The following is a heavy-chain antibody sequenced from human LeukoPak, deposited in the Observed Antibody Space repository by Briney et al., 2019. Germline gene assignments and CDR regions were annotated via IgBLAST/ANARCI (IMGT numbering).Heavy chain of an antibody. CDR1: GFSFSSYG. D-gene: IGHD1-26*01. V-gene: IGHV3-30*18. CDR2: ISYDGNTI. Sequence: PGRSLRLSCAAPGFSFSSYGMHWVRQAPGKGLEWLTVISYDGNTIYYADSVKGRFTISRDNSKNTLYLQMNSLRIEDTAVYYCAKDLSVVGAHDSFDVWGQGTMVTVSS. J-gene: IGHJ3*01. CDR3: AKDLSVVGAHDSFDV.